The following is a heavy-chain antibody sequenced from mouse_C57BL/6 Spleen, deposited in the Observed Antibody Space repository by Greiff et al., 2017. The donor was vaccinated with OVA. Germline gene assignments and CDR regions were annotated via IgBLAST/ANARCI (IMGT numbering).Heavy chain of an antibody. V-gene: IGHV5-9*01. CDR2: ISGGGGNT. CDR1: GFTFTSYT. J-gene: IGHJ2*02. Sequence: EVLLVESGGGLVKPGGSLKLSCAASGFTFTSYTMSWVRQTPGKGLEWVATISGGGGNTYYTDSVKGRFTLSRDNATNTLYLQMSSLRSEDTALYCGERLYDGSSAMDYWGQGTSLTVSS. CDR3: ERLYDGSSAMDY. D-gene: IGHD1-1*01.